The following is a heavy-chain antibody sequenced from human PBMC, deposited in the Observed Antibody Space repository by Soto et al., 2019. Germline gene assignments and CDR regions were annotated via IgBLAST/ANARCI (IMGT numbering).Heavy chain of an antibody. D-gene: IGHD4-4*01. V-gene: IGHV1-18*01. CDR1: GYTFTSYG. Sequence: QVQLVQSGAEVKKPGASVKVSCKASGYTFTSYGISWVRQAPGQGREWMGWISADNGNTNYAQKLQGRVTMTTDPSTSTAYMELRRLRSDDTAVYYCARRRSDSSTYNYYCYMDVWGKGTTVTVSS. J-gene: IGHJ6*03. CDR2: ISADNGNT. CDR3: ARRRSDSSTYNYYCYMDV.